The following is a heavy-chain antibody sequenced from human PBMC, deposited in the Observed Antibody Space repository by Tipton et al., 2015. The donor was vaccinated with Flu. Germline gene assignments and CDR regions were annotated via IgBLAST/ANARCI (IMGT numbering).Heavy chain of an antibody. D-gene: IGHD2-21*01. CDR1: GGSSTSYY. CDR3: ARTYVYGGGDCYNDF. V-gene: IGHV4-59*07. J-gene: IGHJ4*02. Sequence: TLSLTCTVSGGSSTSYYWSWIRRSPGKGLEWIGYIHDSGSTNYNPSLESRVTMSIDTSIKNQFSLKLTSVTAADTAVYYCARTYVYGGGDCYNDFWGQGTLVTVSS. CDR2: IHDSGST.